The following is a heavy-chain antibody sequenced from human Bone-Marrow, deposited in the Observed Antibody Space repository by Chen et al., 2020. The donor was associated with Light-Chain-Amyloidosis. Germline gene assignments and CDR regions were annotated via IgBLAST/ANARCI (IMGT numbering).Heavy chain of an antibody. V-gene: IGHV3-23*01. J-gene: IGHJ4*02. CDR1: GYSISSGYY. CDR2: ISGSGGST. Sequence: VQLQESGPGLVKPSETLSLTCAVSGYSISSGYYWGWIRQPPGKGLEWVSAISGSGGSTYYADSVKGRFTISRDNSKNTLYLQMNSLRAEDTAVYYCAKDIRYSSGWYYFDYWGQGTLVTVSS. D-gene: IGHD6-19*01. CDR3: AKDIRYSSGWYYFDY.